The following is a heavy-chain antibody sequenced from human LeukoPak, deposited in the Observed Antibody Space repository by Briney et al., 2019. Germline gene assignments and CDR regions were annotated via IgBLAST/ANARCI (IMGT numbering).Heavy chain of an antibody. J-gene: IGHJ4*02. D-gene: IGHD3-3*01. V-gene: IGHV4-39*01. Sequence: SETLSLTCTVSGGSISSGSYYWGWVRQPPGKGLEWIGSIHYVGSTYYNPSLKSRVTISVDTSKNQFSLNLSSVTAADTAVYYCARQNNFDFWSGFFDYWGLGALVTVSS. CDR3: ARQNNFDFWSGFFDY. CDR2: IHYVGST. CDR1: GGSISSGSYY.